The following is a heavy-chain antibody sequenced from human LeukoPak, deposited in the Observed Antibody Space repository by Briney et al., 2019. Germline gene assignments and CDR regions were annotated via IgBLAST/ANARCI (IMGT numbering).Heavy chain of an antibody. Sequence: TGGSLRLSCAASGFTFSSYTMNWVRQAPGKGLEWVSSITSGGVNTYYATSVKGRFTISRDNAKNTLFLQMNSLRVEDTAVYYCARGLLGIDYWGQGTLVTVSS. J-gene: IGHJ4*02. V-gene: IGHV3-21*01. CDR1: GFTFSSYT. CDR3: ARGLLGIDY. CDR2: ITSGGVNT. D-gene: IGHD2-8*02.